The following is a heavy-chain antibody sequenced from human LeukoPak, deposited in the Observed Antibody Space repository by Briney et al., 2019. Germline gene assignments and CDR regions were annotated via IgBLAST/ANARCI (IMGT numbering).Heavy chain of an antibody. J-gene: IGHJ5*02. CDR3: VRVGQQLASP. Sequence: GASVKVSCKASGYTFTSYAMHWVRQAPGQRLEWMGWINVGNGNTKYSQKFQGRVTITRDTSASTAYMELSSLRSEDTAVYYCVRVGQQLASPWGQGTLVTVSS. CDR2: INVGNGNT. D-gene: IGHD6-13*01. CDR1: GYTFTSYA. V-gene: IGHV1-3*01.